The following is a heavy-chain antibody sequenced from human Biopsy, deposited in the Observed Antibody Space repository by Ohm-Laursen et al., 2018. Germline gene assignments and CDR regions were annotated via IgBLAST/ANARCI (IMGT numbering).Heavy chain of an antibody. D-gene: IGHD3-22*01. CDR3: ARDRGYYSDRTVPGYFDL. J-gene: IGHJ2*01. CDR2: VYYTGST. V-gene: IGHV4-59*01. Sequence: SQTLPLTCAVSGDSISSYYWSWIRQPPGKGLEWIGYVYYTGSTDYNPSLQSRVTISADTSKNHFSLRLRSVTPADTAIYYCARDRGYYSDRTVPGYFDLWGRGTLVTVSS. CDR1: GDSISSYY.